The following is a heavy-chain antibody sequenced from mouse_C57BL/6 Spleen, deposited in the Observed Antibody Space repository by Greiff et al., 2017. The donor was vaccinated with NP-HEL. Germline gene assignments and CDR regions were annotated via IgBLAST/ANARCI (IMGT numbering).Heavy chain of an antibody. V-gene: IGHV1-26*01. Sequence: EVQLQQSGPELVKPGASVKISCKASGYTFTDYYMNWVKQSHGKSLEWIGDINPNNGGTSYNQKFKGKATLTVDKSSSTAYMELRSLTSEDSAVYYCARGGGSAWFAYWGQGTLVTVSA. CDR2: INPNNGGT. CDR1: GYTFTDYY. CDR3: ARGGGSAWFAY. J-gene: IGHJ3*01. D-gene: IGHD1-1*01.